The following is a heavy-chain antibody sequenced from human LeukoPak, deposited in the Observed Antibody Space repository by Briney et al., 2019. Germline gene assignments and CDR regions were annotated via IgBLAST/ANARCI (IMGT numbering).Heavy chain of an antibody. CDR2: INPNNGVT. D-gene: IGHD6-6*01. Sequence: ASVKVSCKASGYTFTGYYMHWVRQAPGQGLEWMGWINPNNGVTNSAQKFQGRVTMTRDTSISTAYMELSRLRSDDTAVYYCARSPYRIAARPIDYWGQGTLVTVSS. J-gene: IGHJ4*02. CDR3: ARSPYRIAARPIDY. V-gene: IGHV1-2*02. CDR1: GYTFTGYY.